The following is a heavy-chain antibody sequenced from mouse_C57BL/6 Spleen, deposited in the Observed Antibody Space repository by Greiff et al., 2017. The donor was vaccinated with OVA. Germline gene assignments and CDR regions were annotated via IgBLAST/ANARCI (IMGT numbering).Heavy chain of an antibody. D-gene: IGHD1-1*01. CDR1: GFTITDDY. V-gene: IGHV14-4*01. CDR3: TTDYYGSSLYYAMDC. CDR2: IDPENGDT. Sequence: EVQLQQSGAELVRPGASVKLSCTASGFTITDDYMHWVKQRPEQGLEWIGWIDPENGDTEYASKFQGKATITADTSSNTAYLQLSSLTSEDTAVYYCTTDYYGSSLYYAMDCWGQGTSVTVSS. J-gene: IGHJ4*01.